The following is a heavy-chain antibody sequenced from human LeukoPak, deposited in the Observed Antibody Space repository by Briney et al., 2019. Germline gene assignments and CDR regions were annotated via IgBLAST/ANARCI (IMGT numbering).Heavy chain of an antibody. CDR3: ARRPLWFGRSFDY. CDR1: GFTFDDYA. Sequence: PGRSLRLSCAASGFTFDDYAMHWVRQAPGKGLEWVSGISWNSGSIGYADSVKGRFTISRDNAKNSLYLQMNSLRAEDTAVYYFARRPLWFGRSFDYWGQGTLVTVSS. D-gene: IGHD3-10*01. CDR2: ISWNSGSI. V-gene: IGHV3-9*01. J-gene: IGHJ4*02.